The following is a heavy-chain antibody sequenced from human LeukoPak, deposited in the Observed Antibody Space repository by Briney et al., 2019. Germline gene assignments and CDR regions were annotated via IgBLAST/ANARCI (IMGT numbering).Heavy chain of an antibody. CDR2: IIPIFGTA. CDR3: ARLSYCSGGSCLGFGMDV. V-gene: IGHV1-69*06. D-gene: IGHD2-15*01. CDR1: GGTFSSYA. J-gene: IGHJ6*04. Sequence: SVKVSCKASGGTFSSYAISWVRQAPGQGLEWMGGIIPIFGTANYAQKFQGRVTITADKSTSTAYMELSSLRSEDTAVYYCARLSYCSGGSCLGFGMDVWGKGTTVTVSS.